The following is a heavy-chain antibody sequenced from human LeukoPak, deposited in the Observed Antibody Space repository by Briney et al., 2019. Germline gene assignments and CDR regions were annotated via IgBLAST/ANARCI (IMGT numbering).Heavy chain of an antibody. CDR3: ARYIAAAGTSWFDP. CDR2: INPSSGGT. Sequence: GASVKVSCKASGYTFTGYYMHWVRQAPGQGLEWMGWINPSSGGTNCAQKFQGRVTMTRDTSISTAYMELSRLRSDDTAVYYCARYIAAAGTSWFDPWGQGTLVTVSS. D-gene: IGHD6-13*01. CDR1: GYTFTGYY. J-gene: IGHJ5*02. V-gene: IGHV1-2*02.